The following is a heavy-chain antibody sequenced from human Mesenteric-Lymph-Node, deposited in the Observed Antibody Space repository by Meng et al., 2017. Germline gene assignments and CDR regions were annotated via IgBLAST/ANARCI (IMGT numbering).Heavy chain of an antibody. J-gene: IGHJ4*02. Sequence: VSRAESGTEVKKPGASVKFSCKASGDTFINYDINWVRQATGQGLEWMGWMSPHSGYTGYAPMFQGRLTITRNTSISTVYMELSNLRSDDTAVYYCATSSNGFPDWGQGTLVTVSS. V-gene: IGHV1-8*03. D-gene: IGHD6-19*01. CDR1: GDTFINYD. CDR3: ATSSNGFPD. CDR2: MSPHSGYT.